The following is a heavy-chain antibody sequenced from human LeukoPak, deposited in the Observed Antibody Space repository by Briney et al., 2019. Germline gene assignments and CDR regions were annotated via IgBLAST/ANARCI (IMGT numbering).Heavy chain of an antibody. Sequence: SETLSLTCTVSGGSLSSYYWSWVRQPPGKGLEWIGYIYYSGSTNYNPSLTSRVTISVDTSKNQFSLKLSSVTAADTAVYYCARGLFYRYPYYFDYWGQGTLVTVSS. V-gene: IGHV4-59*01. CDR1: GGSLSSYY. J-gene: IGHJ4*02. CDR2: IYYSGST. D-gene: IGHD3-16*02. CDR3: ARGLFYRYPYYFDY.